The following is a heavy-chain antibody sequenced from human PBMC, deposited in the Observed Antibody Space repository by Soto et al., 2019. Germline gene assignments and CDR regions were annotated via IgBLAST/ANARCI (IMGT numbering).Heavy chain of an antibody. CDR3: ARETILTGWEAFDI. V-gene: IGHV4-30-4*01. CDR2: IYYSGST. Sequence: QVQLQESGPGLVKPSQTLSLTCTVSGGSISSGDYYWSWIRQPPGKGLEWIGYIYYSGSTYYNPCLQSRVTMSVDTSKNRFSLKLSSVTAADTAVYYCARETILTGWEAFDIWGQGTMVTVSS. CDR1: GGSISSGDYY. J-gene: IGHJ3*02. D-gene: IGHD3-9*01.